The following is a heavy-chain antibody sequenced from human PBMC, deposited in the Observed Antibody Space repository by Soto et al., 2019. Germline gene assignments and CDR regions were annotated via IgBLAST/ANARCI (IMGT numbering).Heavy chain of an antibody. CDR1: GYTFTSDG. D-gene: IGHD7-27*01. J-gene: IGHJ6*02. CDR3: AXGGLGWGLFYYYYGMDV. CDR2: ISAYNGNT. V-gene: IGHV1-18*01. Sequence: ASVKVSCKASGYTFTSDGISWVRQAPGQGLEWMGWISAYNGNTNYAQKLQGRVTMTTDTSTSTAYMELRSLRSDDTAVYYCAXGGLGWGLFYYYYGMDVWGQGTTVTVSS.